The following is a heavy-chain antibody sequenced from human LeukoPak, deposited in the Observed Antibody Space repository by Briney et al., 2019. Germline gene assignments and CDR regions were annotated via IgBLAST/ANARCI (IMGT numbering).Heavy chain of an antibody. CDR1: GFTFSSYW. CDR3: AHSGSYFDY. Sequence: GGSLRLSCAASGFTFSSYWMSWVRQAPGKGLEWVANIKEDGSEKYYVDSVKGRFTISRDNAKNSLYVQMNSLRAEDTAVYFCAHSGSYFDYWGQGTLVTVSS. D-gene: IGHD1-26*01. V-gene: IGHV3-7*01. J-gene: IGHJ4*02. CDR2: IKEDGSEK.